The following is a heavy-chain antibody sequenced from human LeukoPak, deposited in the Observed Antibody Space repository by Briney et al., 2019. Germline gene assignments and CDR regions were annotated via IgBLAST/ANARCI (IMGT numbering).Heavy chain of an antibody. J-gene: IGHJ4*02. CDR2: INPNSGST. Sequence: ASVKVSCKTSGYTFTGYYMHWVRQAPGQGLEWMGWINPNSGSTSYAQKFQGRVTMTRDVSTSTVYMELSSLRSEDTAVYYCARESLSSGYPTVDYWGQGTLVTVSS. D-gene: IGHD3-22*01. V-gene: IGHV1-46*01. CDR3: ARESLSSGYPTVDY. CDR1: GYTFTGYY.